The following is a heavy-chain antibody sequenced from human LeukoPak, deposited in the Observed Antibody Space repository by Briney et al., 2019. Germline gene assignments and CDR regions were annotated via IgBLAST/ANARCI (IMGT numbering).Heavy chain of an antibody. CDR1: GYTFTGCY. CDR2: INPNSGGT. V-gene: IGHV1-2*02. Sequence: GASVKVSCKASGYTFTGCYMHWVRQAPGQGLEWMGWINPNSGGTNYAQKFQGRVTMTRDTSISTAYMELSRLRSDDTAVYYCARGITYYYDSSGYYFDYWGQGTLVTVSS. D-gene: IGHD3-22*01. CDR3: ARGITYYYDSSGYYFDY. J-gene: IGHJ4*02.